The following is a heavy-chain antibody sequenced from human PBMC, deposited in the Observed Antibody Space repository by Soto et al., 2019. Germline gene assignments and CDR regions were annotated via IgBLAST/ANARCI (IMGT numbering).Heavy chain of an antibody. D-gene: IGHD6-19*01. J-gene: IGHJ3*02. CDR3: AKDMGSGWYSAFDI. V-gene: IGHV3-30*18. Sequence: SLRLSCAASGSTFSSYAMSWVRQAPGKGLEWVSVISCDGSNKYYADSVKGLFTISRDNSKNTLYLQMNSLRAEDMAVYYCAKDMGSGWYSAFDIWGQGTMVTVS. CDR1: GSTFSSYA. CDR2: ISCDGSNK.